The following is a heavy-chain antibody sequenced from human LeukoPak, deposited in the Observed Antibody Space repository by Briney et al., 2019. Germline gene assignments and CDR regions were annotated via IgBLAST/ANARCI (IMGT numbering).Heavy chain of an antibody. CDR2: ISGSGGST. Sequence: GGSLRLSCAASGFTFSSYAMSWVRQAPGKGLEWVSAISGSGGSTYYAASVKGRFTISRDNSKNALYLQMNSLRAEDTAVYYCAKEPRFLEWLPNYFDYWGQGTLVTVSS. CDR1: GFTFSSYA. CDR3: AKEPRFLEWLPNYFDY. V-gene: IGHV3-23*01. D-gene: IGHD3-3*01. J-gene: IGHJ4*02.